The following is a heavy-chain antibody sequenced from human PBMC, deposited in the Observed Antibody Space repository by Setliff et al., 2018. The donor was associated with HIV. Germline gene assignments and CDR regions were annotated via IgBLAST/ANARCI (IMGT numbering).Heavy chain of an antibody. J-gene: IGHJ2*01. CDR1: GGSISSYY. D-gene: IGHD1-26*01. CDR2: IYYSGST. CDR3: ARASGPGTYWYFDL. V-gene: IGHV4-59*01. Sequence: TSETLSLTCTVSGGSISSYYWSWIRQPPGKGLEWIGYIYYSGSTNYNPSLKSRVTISVDTSKNQFSLKLSSVTAADTAVYYCARASGPGTYWYFDLWGRGTLVTVSS.